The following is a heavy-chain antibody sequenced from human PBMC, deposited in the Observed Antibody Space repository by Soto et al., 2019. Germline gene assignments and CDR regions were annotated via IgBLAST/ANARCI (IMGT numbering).Heavy chain of an antibody. Sequence: PSETLSLTCTVSGGSISSGGYYWSWIRQHPGKGLEWIGYIYYSGSTYYNPSHKSRVTISVDTSKNQFSLKLSSVTAADTAVYYCARGIAAAGTPIDYWGQGTLVTVSS. D-gene: IGHD6-13*01. CDR3: ARGIAAAGTPIDY. J-gene: IGHJ4*02. CDR1: GGSISSGGYY. V-gene: IGHV4-31*03. CDR2: IYYSGST.